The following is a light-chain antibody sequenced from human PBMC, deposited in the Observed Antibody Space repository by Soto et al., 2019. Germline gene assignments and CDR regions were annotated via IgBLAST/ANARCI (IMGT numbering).Light chain of an antibody. Sequence: EGVLTQSPGTLSLSLGERATLSCRASQRVSSSYLAWYQQKPGQAPRLLIYGASTRATGIPDRFSARGSGTEFTLTISGLEPEDVAVYYRQQYGSSVNTLGQGTRLEIK. CDR3: QQYGSSVNT. J-gene: IGKJ5*01. CDR1: QRVSSSY. V-gene: IGKV3-20*01. CDR2: GAS.